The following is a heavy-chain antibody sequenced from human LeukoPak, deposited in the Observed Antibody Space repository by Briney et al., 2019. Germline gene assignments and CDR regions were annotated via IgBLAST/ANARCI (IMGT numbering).Heavy chain of an antibody. CDR3: ARFEQLVHLDY. Sequence: GGSLRLSCAASGFTFSSYSMNWVRQAPGKGLEWVSSISSSSSYIYYADSVKGRFTISRDNAKNSLYLQMNSLRAEDTAVYYCARFEQLVHLDYWAREPWSPSPQ. D-gene: IGHD6-13*01. V-gene: IGHV3-21*01. CDR2: ISSSSSYI. CDR1: GFTFSSYS. J-gene: IGHJ4*02.